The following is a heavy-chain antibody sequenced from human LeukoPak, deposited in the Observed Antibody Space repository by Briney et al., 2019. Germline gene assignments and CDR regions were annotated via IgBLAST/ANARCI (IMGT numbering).Heavy chain of an antibody. CDR3: ARVDFWSGYYMYFDY. CDR2: IYYSGST. J-gene: IGHJ4*02. Sequence: SETLSLTCAVYGGSFSGYYWSWIRQPPGKGLEWIGYIYYSGSTNYNPSLKSRVTISVDTSKNQFSLKLSSVTAADTAVYYCARVDFWSGYYMYFDYWGQGTLVTVSS. D-gene: IGHD3-3*01. V-gene: IGHV4-59*01. CDR1: GGSFSGYY.